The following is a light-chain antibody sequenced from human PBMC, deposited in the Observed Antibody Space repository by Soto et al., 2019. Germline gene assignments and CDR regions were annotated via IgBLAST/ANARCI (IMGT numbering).Light chain of an antibody. CDR2: SNT. CDR1: SSNIGSNT. CDR3: AAWDDSLNGWV. V-gene: IGLV1-44*01. J-gene: IGLJ3*02. Sequence: QSVLTQPPSASGTPGQRVTISCSGSSSNIGSNTVNWYQQLPGTAPKLLIYSNTQRPSGVPDRFSGSKSGTSASLAISGLQSGDEADYYCAAWDDSLNGWVFGGGTKVTVL.